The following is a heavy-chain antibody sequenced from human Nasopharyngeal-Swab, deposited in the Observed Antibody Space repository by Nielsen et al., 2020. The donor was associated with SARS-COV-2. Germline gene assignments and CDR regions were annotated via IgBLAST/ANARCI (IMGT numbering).Heavy chain of an antibody. CDR2: IYYTGIT. Sequence: WIPQPPGKGLEWTGHIYYTGITNYNPSLKSRVTISVDTSKNQFSLRLTSVTAADSAVYYCARRIADYMDVWGKGTTVNVSS. D-gene: IGHD2-21*01. V-gene: IGHV4-59*08. J-gene: IGHJ6*03. CDR3: ARRIADYMDV.